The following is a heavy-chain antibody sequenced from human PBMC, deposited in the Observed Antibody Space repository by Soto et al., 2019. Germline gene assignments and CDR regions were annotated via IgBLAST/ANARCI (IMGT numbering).Heavy chain of an antibody. CDR1: GYTFTNYG. V-gene: IGHV1-18*01. CDR2: INTYNGNT. Sequence: ASVKVSCKASGYTFTNYGISWVRQAPGQGLEWMGWINTYNGNTNHAQKLQGRVTMTTDTSTSAAYMELRSLRSDDTTVYYCARGVGSGTYYNQYNWFDPWGQGTLVTVS. CDR3: ARGVGSGTYYNQYNWFDP. D-gene: IGHD3-10*01. J-gene: IGHJ5*02.